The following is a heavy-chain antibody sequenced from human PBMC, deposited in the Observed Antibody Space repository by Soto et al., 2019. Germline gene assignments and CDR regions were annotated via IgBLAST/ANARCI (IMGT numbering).Heavy chain of an antibody. CDR2: IFSNDEK. V-gene: IGHV2-26*01. J-gene: IGHJ4*02. CDR1: GFSLSNARMG. Sequence: QVTLKESGPVLVKPTETLTLTCTVSGFSLSNARMGLCLIRQPPGKSLEWLAHIFSNDEKSYSTSLKSRLTIYKDTSKSQVVITMTNMDPVDTATYYCARIRDEDCSGGSCYYYFDYWGQGTLGTVSS. CDR3: ARIRDEDCSGGSCYYYFDY. D-gene: IGHD2-15*01.